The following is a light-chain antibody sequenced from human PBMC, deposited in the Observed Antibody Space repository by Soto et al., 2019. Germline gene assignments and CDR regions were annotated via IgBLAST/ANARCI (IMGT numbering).Light chain of an antibody. Sequence: TQCPYIVGTPGDSVAISSTGTSSDVGSYNRVSWYQQPPGAAPKLMIYEVSNRPSGVPDRFSGSKSGNTASLTISGLQAEDEADYYCNSYTGSSTYVFGTGTKVTFL. V-gene: IGLV2-18*02. CDR1: SSDVGSYNR. J-gene: IGLJ1*01. CDR2: EVS. CDR3: NSYTGSSTYV.